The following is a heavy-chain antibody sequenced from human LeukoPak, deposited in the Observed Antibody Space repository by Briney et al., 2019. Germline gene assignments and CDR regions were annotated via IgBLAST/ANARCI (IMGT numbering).Heavy chain of an antibody. J-gene: IGHJ3*02. CDR1: GGSISSYY. CDR2: TYYSGST. V-gene: IGHV4-59*01. Sequence: SETLSLTCTVSGGSISSYYWSWIRQPPGKGLEWIGYTYYSGSTNYNPSLKSRVTISVDTSKNQFSLKLSSVTAADTAVYYCARDGSSWFLDAFDIWGQGTMVTVSS. D-gene: IGHD6-13*01. CDR3: ARDGSSWFLDAFDI.